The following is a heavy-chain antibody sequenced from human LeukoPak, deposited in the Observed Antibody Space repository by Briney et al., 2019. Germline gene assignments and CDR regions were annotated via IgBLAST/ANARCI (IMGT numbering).Heavy chain of an antibody. CDR2: ISAYNGNT. CDR3: ARDPVLVDGSWSPGDY. J-gene: IGHJ4*02. Sequence: ASVKVSCKASGYTFTGYYIHWVRQAPGQGLEWMGWISAYNGNTNYAQKLQARVTMTTDTSTSTAYMELRSLRSDDTAVYYCARDPVLVDGSWSPGDYWGQGTLVTVSS. CDR1: GYTFTGYY. D-gene: IGHD6-13*01. V-gene: IGHV1-18*04.